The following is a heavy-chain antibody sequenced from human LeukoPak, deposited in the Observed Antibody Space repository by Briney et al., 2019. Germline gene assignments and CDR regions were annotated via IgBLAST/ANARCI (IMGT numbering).Heavy chain of an antibody. CDR2: IYHSGST. V-gene: IGHV4-38-2*01. Sequence: SETLSLTCAVSGYSISSGYYWGWIRQPPGKGLEWIGSIYHSGSTYYNPSLKSRVTISVDTSKNQFSLKLSSVTAADTAVYYCARRRSTSREDFDYWGQGTLVTVSS. J-gene: IGHJ4*02. CDR3: ARRRSTSREDFDY. CDR1: GYSISSGYY. D-gene: IGHD3-3*01.